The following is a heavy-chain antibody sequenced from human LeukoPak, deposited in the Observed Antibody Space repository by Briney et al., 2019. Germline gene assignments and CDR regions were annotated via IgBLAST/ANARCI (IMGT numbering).Heavy chain of an antibody. CDR1: GGSFSGYY. CDR2: INHSGST. D-gene: IGHD2-15*01. Sequence: PSETLSLTCAVYGGSFSGYYWSWIRQPPGKGLEWIGEINHSGSTNYNPSLKSRVTISVDTSKNQFSLKLSSVTAADTAVYYCASGYCSGGSCYSGDIWGQGTMVTVSS. V-gene: IGHV4-34*01. J-gene: IGHJ3*02. CDR3: ASGYCSGGSCYSGDI.